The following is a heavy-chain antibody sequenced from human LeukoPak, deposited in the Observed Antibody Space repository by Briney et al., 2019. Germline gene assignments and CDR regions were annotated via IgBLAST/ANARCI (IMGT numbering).Heavy chain of an antibody. CDR2: IYYSGST. Sequence: PSETLSLTCSVSGASISSSYWSWIRRPPGKGLKWIGFIYYSGSTKYNPSLNDRVTMSADTSKNQFSLKLSSVTAADTAVYYCARGYYDSSGYSNTFDIWGQGTMVTVSS. CDR3: ARGYYDSSGYSNTFDI. CDR1: GASISSSY. D-gene: IGHD3-22*01. J-gene: IGHJ3*02. V-gene: IGHV4-59*01.